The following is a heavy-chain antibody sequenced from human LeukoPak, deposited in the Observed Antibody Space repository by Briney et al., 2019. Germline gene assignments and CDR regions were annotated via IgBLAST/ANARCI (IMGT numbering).Heavy chain of an antibody. J-gene: IGHJ5*02. V-gene: IGHV3-66*01. CDR2: IYAAGNT. CDR3: ARAIQYRFDP. D-gene: IGHD2/OR15-2a*01. CDR1: GFTVSSNY. Sequence: GGSLRLSCAASGFTVSSNYVSWVRQGPGKGLEWVSVIYAAGNTYYADSVKGRFTISRDNSKNTLYLQMSSLRVEDTAVYYCARAIQYRFDPWGRGTLVTVSS.